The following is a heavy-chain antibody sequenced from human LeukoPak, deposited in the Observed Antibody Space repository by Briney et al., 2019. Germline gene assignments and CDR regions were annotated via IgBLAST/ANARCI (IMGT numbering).Heavy chain of an antibody. CDR1: GFTFSSYA. CDR2: ISGSGGST. V-gene: IGHV3-23*01. J-gene: IGHJ5*02. CDR3: AKGLGFGELSSWFDP. D-gene: IGHD3-10*01. Sequence: GGPLRLSCAASGFTFSSYAMSWVRQAPGKGLEWVSAISGSGGSTYYADSVKGRFTISRDNSMNTLYLQMNSLRAEDTAVYYCAKGLGFGELSSWFDPWGQGTLVTVSS.